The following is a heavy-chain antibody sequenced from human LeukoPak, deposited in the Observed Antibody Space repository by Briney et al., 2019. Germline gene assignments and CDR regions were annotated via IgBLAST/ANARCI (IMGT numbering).Heavy chain of an antibody. CDR2: IYWNDDK. Sequence: SGPTLVNPTQTLTLTCTFSGFSLITRGVGVGWVRQPPGRALEWLALIYWNDDKRYSPSLRSRLTLNKDTSKNQVVLTMADMDPLDTATYYCARRPKEIWGSYDNWGQGTLVTVSS. J-gene: IGHJ4*02. D-gene: IGHD3-16*01. V-gene: IGHV2-5*01. CDR3: ARRPKEIWGSYDN. CDR1: GFSLITRGVG.